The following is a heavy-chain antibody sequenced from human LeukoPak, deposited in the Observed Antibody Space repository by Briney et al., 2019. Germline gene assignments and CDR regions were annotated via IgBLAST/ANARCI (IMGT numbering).Heavy chain of an antibody. D-gene: IGHD3-9*01. Sequence: SETLSLTCTISGGSISDYYWSWIRQPPGKGLEWIAYMYNSETTKYNPSLRSRVTISMDTSKNQFSLKLSSVTAADTASYYCARNILTAGSLEWGQGTLVTVPS. CDR2: MYNSETT. J-gene: IGHJ4*02. CDR3: ARNILTAGSLE. CDR1: GGSISDYY. V-gene: IGHV4-4*08.